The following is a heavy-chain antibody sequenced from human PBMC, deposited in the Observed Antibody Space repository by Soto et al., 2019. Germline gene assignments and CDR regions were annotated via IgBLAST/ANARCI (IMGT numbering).Heavy chain of an antibody. J-gene: IGHJ5*02. Sequence: QVQLQQWGAGLLKPSETLSLTCVVYGGSFSGYYWSWIRQSPGKGLEWIGGINHRGSTNYNPSLESRVTISVDTSKNQFSLKLPPVTAAYTAMYYCSRDGFCTSTTCRVGNWFDPWGQGTLVTVSS. CDR2: INHRGST. CDR1: GGSFSGYY. CDR3: SRDGFCTSTTCRVGNWFDP. V-gene: IGHV4-34*01. D-gene: IGHD2-2*01.